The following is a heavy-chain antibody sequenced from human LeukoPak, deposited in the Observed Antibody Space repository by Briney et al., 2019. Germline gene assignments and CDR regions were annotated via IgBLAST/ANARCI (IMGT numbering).Heavy chain of an antibody. D-gene: IGHD3-22*01. CDR3: ARVGLDSSGYYFPFDY. Sequence: ASVKVSCKASGYTFTSYGISWVRQAPGQGLEWMGWISAYNGNTNYAQKLRGRVTMTTDTSTSTAYMELRSLRSDDTAVYYCARVGLDSSGYYFPFDYWGQGTLVTVSS. CDR1: GYTFTSYG. J-gene: IGHJ4*02. CDR2: ISAYNGNT. V-gene: IGHV1-18*01.